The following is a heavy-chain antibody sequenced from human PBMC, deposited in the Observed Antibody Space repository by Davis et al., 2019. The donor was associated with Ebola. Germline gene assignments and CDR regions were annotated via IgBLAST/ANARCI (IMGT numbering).Heavy chain of an antibody. J-gene: IGHJ6*02. CDR2: IKQDGSEK. CDR1: GLTFSNYW. V-gene: IGHV3-7*03. D-gene: IGHD5-12*01. CDR3: ASGDGRGSSYDMDV. Sequence: PGGSLRLSCAVPGLTFSNYWMSWVRQAPGKGPEWVAIIKQDGSEKDYVDSVKGRFTISRDNAKSSLFLHMNSLRAEDTAVYYCASGDGRGSSYDMDVWGQGTTVTVSS.